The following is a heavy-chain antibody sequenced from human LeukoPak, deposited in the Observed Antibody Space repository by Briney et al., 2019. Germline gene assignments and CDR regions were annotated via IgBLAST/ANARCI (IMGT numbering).Heavy chain of an antibody. V-gene: IGHV4-39*07. CDR2: IYYSGST. CDR3: ARAESGANPFDY. CDR1: GGSISGYY. Sequence: SETLSLTCTVSGGSISGYYWGWIRQPPGKGLEWIGSIYYSGSTYYNPSLKSRVTISVDTPKNQFSLKLSSVTAADTAVYYCARAESGANPFDYWGQGTLVTVSS. J-gene: IGHJ4*02. D-gene: IGHD1-26*01.